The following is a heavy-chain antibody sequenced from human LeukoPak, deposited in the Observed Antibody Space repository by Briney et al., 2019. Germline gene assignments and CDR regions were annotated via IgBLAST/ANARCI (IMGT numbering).Heavy chain of an antibody. CDR3: ARDNEQWLFSIDY. V-gene: IGHV3-48*03. Sequence: GGSLRLSCAASGFTFSSYEMNWVRQAPGKGLEGVSYISSSGRTIYYADSVKGRFTISRDNAKNSLYLQMNSLRAEDTAVYYCARDNEQWLFSIDYWGQGPLVTVSS. D-gene: IGHD6-19*01. CDR2: ISSSGRTI. CDR1: GFTFSSYE. J-gene: IGHJ4*02.